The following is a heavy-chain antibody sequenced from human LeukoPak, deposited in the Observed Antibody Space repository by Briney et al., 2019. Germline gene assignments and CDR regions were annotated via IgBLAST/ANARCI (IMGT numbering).Heavy chain of an antibody. J-gene: IGHJ4*02. CDR2: IHPRSGET. Sequence: ASVKVSCKASGYSFTAFYIHWVRQAPGQGLEWMGWIHPRSGETNYAYKFRGRVTMTRDTSISTAYMELSRLRSDDTAVYYCARDAEGWNYDLAYWGLGTLVTVSS. V-gene: IGHV1-2*02. D-gene: IGHD1-7*01. CDR1: GYSFTAFY. CDR3: ARDAEGWNYDLAY.